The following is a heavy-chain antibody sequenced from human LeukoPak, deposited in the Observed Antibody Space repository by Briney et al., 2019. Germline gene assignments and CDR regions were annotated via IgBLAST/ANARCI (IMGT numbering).Heavy chain of an antibody. Sequence: ASVKVSCKASGGTFNSYAIIWVRQAPGQGLEWMGGIIPIFGTANYAQKFQGRVTIIADKSTSTAYMELSSLRSEDTAVYYCATDLLPQNNYFDYWGQGTLVTVSS. D-gene: IGHD2-15*01. CDR2: IIPIFGTA. CDR3: ATDLLPQNNYFDY. V-gene: IGHV1-69*06. CDR1: GGTFNSYA. J-gene: IGHJ4*02.